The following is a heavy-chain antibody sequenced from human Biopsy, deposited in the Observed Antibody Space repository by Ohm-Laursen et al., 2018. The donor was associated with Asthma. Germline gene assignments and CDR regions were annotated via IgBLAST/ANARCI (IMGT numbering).Heavy chain of an antibody. Sequence: SETLSLTCSLSSGSGGYMRSGNYYWGWIRQPPGKGLEWIGFIYYSGSTYYNPSLKSRVSISIDTSKNQFSLKLSSVTAADTAVYYCARAQDYYDSRGYYRSFDYWGQGTLVTVSS. D-gene: IGHD3-22*01. CDR3: ARAQDYYDSRGYYRSFDY. CDR2: IYYSGST. J-gene: IGHJ4*02. V-gene: IGHV4-31*02. CDR1: SGSGGYMRSGNYY.